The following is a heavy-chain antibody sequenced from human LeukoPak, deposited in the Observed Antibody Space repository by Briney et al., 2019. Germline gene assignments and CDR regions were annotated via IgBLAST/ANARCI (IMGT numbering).Heavy chain of an antibody. V-gene: IGHV5-51*01. CDR2: IYPGDSDT. CDR3: ARQSGWSVVAAQNWFDP. CDR1: GYSFTSYW. D-gene: IGHD2-15*01. J-gene: IGHJ5*02. Sequence: GESLKISCKGSGYSFTSYWIGWVRQLPGKGLEWMGIIYPGDSDTRYSPSFQGQVTISADRSISTAYLQWSSLKASDTAMYYCARQSGWSVVAAQNWFDPWGQGTLVTVSS.